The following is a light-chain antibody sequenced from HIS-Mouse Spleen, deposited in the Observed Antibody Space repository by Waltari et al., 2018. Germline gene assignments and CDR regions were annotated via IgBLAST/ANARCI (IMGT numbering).Light chain of an antibody. CDR3: SSYAGSNNYVV. V-gene: IGLV2-8*01. CDR1: SSDVGGCNY. Sequence: QSALTQPPSASGSPVLSVTIPCTGTSSDVGGCNYVPWHLQHPGKAPKRMIYEVSRRPSWVPDLFSGSKSGNTASLTVSELQAEDEADYYFSSYAGSNNYVVFGGGTKLTVL. J-gene: IGLJ2*01. CDR2: EVS.